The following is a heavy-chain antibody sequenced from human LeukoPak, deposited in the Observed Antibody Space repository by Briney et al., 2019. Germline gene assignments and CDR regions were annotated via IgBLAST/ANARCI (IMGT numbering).Heavy chain of an antibody. V-gene: IGHV3-49*04. Sequence: GGSLRLSCTASGLTFGEYAMSWVRQAPGKGLEWVGVIRSKAYGGTTEYAASVKGRFTISRDDSKSIAYLQMNSLKSEDTAVYHCLYYYDSSGYYLPDHWGHGTLVTVSS. J-gene: IGHJ4*03. CDR1: GLTFGEYA. CDR2: IRSKAYGGTT. D-gene: IGHD3-22*01. CDR3: LYYYDSSGYYLPDH.